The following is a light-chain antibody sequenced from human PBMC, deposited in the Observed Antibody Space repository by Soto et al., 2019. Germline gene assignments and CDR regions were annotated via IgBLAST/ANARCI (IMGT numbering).Light chain of an antibody. V-gene: IGLV1-40*01. CDR2: SDN. J-gene: IGLJ1*01. Sequence: QSVLAQPPSVSGAPGQRVTISCTGSSSNIGAGYVVHWYQQLPGAAPKLLIFSDNNRPSGVPDRFSGSKSGTSASLAITGLRAEDEADYYCAAWDDSLNGLYVFGTGTKVTVL. CDR3: AAWDDSLNGLYV. CDR1: SSNIGAGYV.